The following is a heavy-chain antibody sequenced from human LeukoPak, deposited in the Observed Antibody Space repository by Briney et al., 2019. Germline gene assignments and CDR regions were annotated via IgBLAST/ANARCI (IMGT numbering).Heavy chain of an antibody. D-gene: IGHD2-2*01. V-gene: IGHV4-39*01. Sequence: SETLSLTCTVSGGSSSSSRYYWGWIRQPPGKELVWIGSIYYSGTTYYNPSLKSRVTISVDTSKNQFSLKLSSVTAADTAVYYCARHPYQLLWLSWFDPWGQGTLVTVSS. CDR2: IYYSGTT. J-gene: IGHJ5*02. CDR1: GGSSSSSRYY. CDR3: ARHPYQLLWLSWFDP.